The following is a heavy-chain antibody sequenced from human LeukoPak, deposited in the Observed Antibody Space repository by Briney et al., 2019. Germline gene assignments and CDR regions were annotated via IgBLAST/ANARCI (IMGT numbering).Heavy chain of an antibody. CDR2: ISSSSSYI. Sequence: PGGSLRLSCAASGFTFSSYSMNWVRQAPGKGLEWVSSISSSSSYIYYADSVKGRFTISRDNAKNSLYLQMNSLRAEDTAVYYCAKVESNWHPHYWGQGTLVTVSS. V-gene: IGHV3-21*04. CDR1: GFTFSSYS. D-gene: IGHD1-1*01. CDR3: AKVESNWHPHY. J-gene: IGHJ4*02.